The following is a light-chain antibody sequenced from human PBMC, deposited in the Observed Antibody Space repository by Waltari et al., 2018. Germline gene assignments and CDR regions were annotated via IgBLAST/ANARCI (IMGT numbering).Light chain of an antibody. Sequence: QSVLTQPPSASGTPGQRVTISCSGRASNNGNNLVTWSQQLPGKAPKLIIYRSDQRPSGVPDRFSGSKSGTSGSLAISGLQSEDEADYYCAAWDDSLNGHWVFGGGTKVTV. CDR3: AAWDDSLNGHWV. J-gene: IGLJ3*02. V-gene: IGLV1-44*01. CDR2: RSD. CDR1: ASNNGNNL.